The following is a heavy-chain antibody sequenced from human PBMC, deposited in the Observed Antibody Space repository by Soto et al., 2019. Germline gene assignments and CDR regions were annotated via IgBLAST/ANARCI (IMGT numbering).Heavy chain of an antibody. CDR3: ARRREVVAYRPFYYYVMDV. V-gene: IGHV1-8*01. CDR2: MKPNSGDT. D-gene: IGHD6-6*01. J-gene: IGHJ6*02. Sequence: GASVKVSCKTSGYTFSSYDINWVRQATGQGLEWMGWMKPNSGDTAYAPKFQGRVNMTRNTSTGTAYMELSSLISEDTAVYYCARRREVVAYRPFYYYVMDVWGQGTTVTVSS. CDR1: GYTFSSYD.